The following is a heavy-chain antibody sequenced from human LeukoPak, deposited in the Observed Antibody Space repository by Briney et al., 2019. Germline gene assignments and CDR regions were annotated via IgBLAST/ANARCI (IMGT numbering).Heavy chain of an antibody. V-gene: IGHV3-21*01. CDR3: AREENSSGWSS. Sequence: GGSLRLSCAASGFTFSNYSMNWVRQAPGKGLEWVSSISSSSSYIYYADSVKGRFTISRDNAKNSLYLQMNSLRAEDTAVYYCAREENSSGWSSWGQGTLVTVSS. CDR1: GFTFSNYS. D-gene: IGHD6-19*01. J-gene: IGHJ5*02. CDR2: ISSSSSYI.